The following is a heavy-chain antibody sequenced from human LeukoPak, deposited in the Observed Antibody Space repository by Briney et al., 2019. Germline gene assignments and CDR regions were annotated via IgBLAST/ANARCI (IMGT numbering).Heavy chain of an antibody. CDR3: ARGRTYYYYGMDV. Sequence: GGSLRLSCVASECTFSSYWMHWVRQAPGRGPAWVSRIDSDGSSTTYADSVKGRFTISRDNAKNTLYLQMNSLRAEDTAVYYCARGRTYYYYGMDVWGQGTTVIVSS. V-gene: IGHV3-74*01. CDR1: ECTFSSYW. J-gene: IGHJ6*02. CDR2: IDSDGSST.